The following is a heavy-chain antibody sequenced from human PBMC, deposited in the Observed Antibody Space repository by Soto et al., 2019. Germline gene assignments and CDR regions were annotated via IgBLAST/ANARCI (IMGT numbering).Heavy chain of an antibody. Sequence: EVQLLESGGGLVQPGGSLRLSCAASGFTFSSYAMSWVRQAPGKGLEWVSAISGSGGSTYYADSVKGRFTISRDNSKNTLYLQMNSLRAEDTAVYYCAKDTRPTITMIVEYGMDVWGQGTTVTVSS. D-gene: IGHD3-22*01. CDR1: GFTFSSYA. CDR3: AKDTRPTITMIVEYGMDV. J-gene: IGHJ6*02. V-gene: IGHV3-23*01. CDR2: ISGSGGST.